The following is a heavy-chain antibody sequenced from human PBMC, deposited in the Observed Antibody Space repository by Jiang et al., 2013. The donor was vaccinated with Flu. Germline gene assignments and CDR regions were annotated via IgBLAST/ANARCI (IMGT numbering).Heavy chain of an antibody. J-gene: IGHJ4*02. Sequence: SGSGLVKPSQTLSLTCTVSGGSISSGGYYWSWIRQHPGKGLEWIGYIYYSGSTYYNPSLKSLVTISVDTSKNQFSLKLSSVTAADTAVYYCATSVAGTSFDYWGQGTLVTVSS. D-gene: IGHD6-19*01. CDR3: ATSVAGTSFDY. CDR2: IYYSGST. CDR1: GGSISSGGYY. V-gene: IGHV4-31*01.